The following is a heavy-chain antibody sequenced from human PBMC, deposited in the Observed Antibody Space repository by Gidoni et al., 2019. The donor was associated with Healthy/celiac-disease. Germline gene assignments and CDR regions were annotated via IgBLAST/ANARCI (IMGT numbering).Heavy chain of an antibody. CDR2: INSDGSST. V-gene: IGHV3-74*01. J-gene: IGHJ6*02. Sequence: EVQLVESGGGLVHPGGSRRLSCAASGFTFSSYWMHWVRQAPGKGLVWFSRINSDGSSTSYADSVKGRFTISRDNAKNTLYLQMNSLRAEDTAVYYCAREGAAGPYGMDVWGQGTTVTVSS. CDR3: AREGAAGPYGMDV. D-gene: IGHD6-13*01. CDR1: GFTFSSYW.